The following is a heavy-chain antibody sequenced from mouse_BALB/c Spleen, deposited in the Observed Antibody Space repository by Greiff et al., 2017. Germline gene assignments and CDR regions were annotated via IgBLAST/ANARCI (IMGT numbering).Heavy chain of an antibody. CDR3: ARRDYDGFAY. CDR1: GFTFSSYA. V-gene: IGHV5-6-5*01. CDR2: ISSGGST. J-gene: IGHJ3*01. Sequence: DVKLVESGGGLVKPGGSLKLSCAASGFTFSSYAMSWVRQTPEKRLEWVASISSGGSTYYPDSVKGRFTISRDNARNILYLQMSSLRSEDTAMYYCARRDYDGFAYWGQGTLVTVSA. D-gene: IGHD2-4*01.